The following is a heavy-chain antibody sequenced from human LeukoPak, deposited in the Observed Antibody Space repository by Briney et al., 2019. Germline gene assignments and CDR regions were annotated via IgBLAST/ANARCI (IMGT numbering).Heavy chain of an antibody. CDR1: GFTFSSYW. CDR3: ARDKNCGGDYADY. V-gene: IGHV3-7*03. J-gene: IGHJ4*02. Sequence: GGSLRLSCAASGFTFSSYWMSWVRQAPGKGLEWVANIKQDGSEKYYVDSVKGRFTISRDNAKNSLYLQMNSLRAEDTAVYYCARDKNCGGDYADYWGQGTLVTVSS. CDR2: IKQDGSEK. D-gene: IGHD2-21*01.